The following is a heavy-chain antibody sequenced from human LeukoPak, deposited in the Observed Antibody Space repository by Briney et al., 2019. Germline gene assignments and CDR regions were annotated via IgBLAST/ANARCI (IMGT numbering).Heavy chain of an antibody. V-gene: IGHV3-48*03. CDR2: ISSSGSTI. J-gene: IGHJ4*02. D-gene: IGHD4-17*01. CDR3: AMLLPGYGDYGFDY. CDR1: GFTFSSYE. Sequence: GGSLRLSCAASGFTFSSYEMNWVRQAPGKGLEWVSYISSSGSTIYYADSVKGRFTISRDNAKNSLYLQMNSLRAEDTAVYYCAMLLPGYGDYGFDYWGQGTLVTVSS.